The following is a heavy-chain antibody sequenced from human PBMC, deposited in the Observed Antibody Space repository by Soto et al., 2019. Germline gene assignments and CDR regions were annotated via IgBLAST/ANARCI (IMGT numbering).Heavy chain of an antibody. CDR3: ARVLYYGSGNYSPYGMDV. Sequence: QVQLVQSGAEVIKPGSSVKVSCKTSGVSFNNNGISWVRQAPGHGLEWMGGVSPPFRTSNYARKFQGRISITADASTGTGNMELSSLTSEDTAQYYCARVLYYGSGNYSPYGMDVWGQGTTVTVSS. CDR2: VSPPFRTS. J-gene: IGHJ6*02. CDR1: GVSFNNNG. D-gene: IGHD3-10*01. V-gene: IGHV1-69*01.